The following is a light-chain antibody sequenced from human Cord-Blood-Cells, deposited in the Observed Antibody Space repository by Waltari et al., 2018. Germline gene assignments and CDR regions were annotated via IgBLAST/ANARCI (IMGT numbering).Light chain of an antibody. CDR3: CSYAGSSTWV. V-gene: IGLV2-23*01. Sequence: QSALTQPASVSGSPGQSITISCTGTSSYVGSYNLVSWYQQHPGKAPKLRICEGSKRPSGVSNRFSGSKSGNTASLTISGLQAEDEADYYCCSYAGSSTWVFGGGTKLTVL. J-gene: IGLJ3*02. CDR2: EGS. CDR1: SSYVGSYNL.